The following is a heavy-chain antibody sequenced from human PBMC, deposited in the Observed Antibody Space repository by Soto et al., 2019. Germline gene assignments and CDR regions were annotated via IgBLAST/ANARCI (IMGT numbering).Heavy chain of an antibody. CDR3: SRGTTYYYDISGNYFLDY. D-gene: IGHD3-22*01. CDR2: ISTYNGNT. Sequence: QVQLVQSGAAVKKPPASLQFSCKASGYTFTTYGMTWVRQAPGQGLDWMGWISTYNGNTKYVERPQGRVTMTTDTATRTACRELRSLRFNATAVYYCSRGTTYYYDISGNYFLDYWGQGTLFTVSS. J-gene: IGHJ4*02. CDR1: GYTFTTYG. V-gene: IGHV1-18*01.